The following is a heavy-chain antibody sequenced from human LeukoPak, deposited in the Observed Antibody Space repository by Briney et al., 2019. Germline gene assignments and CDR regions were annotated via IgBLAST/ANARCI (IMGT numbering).Heavy chain of an antibody. Sequence: SETLSLTCSVSGGPISSYYWTWIRQPPGKGLEWIGHIYYSGSTNYNPSFKSRVTISIDTSKNQFSLKVSSVTAADTAVYYCARGIAVTGITFDYWGQGTLVTVSS. J-gene: IGHJ4*02. CDR1: GGPISSYY. CDR2: IYYSGST. V-gene: IGHV4-59*01. CDR3: ARGIAVTGITFDY. D-gene: IGHD6-19*01.